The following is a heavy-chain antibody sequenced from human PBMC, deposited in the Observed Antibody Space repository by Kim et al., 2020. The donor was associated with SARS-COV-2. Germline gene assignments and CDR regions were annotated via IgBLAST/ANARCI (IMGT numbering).Heavy chain of an antibody. Sequence: SETLSLICTVSGGSISSYYWSWVRQPPGKGLEWFGYIFNSGRTNYNPSLKSRLTISVDTSKNQFSLKLSSVTAADTAMYFCARASSYYVIDYWGQGTLVTVSS. V-gene: IGHV4-59*13. CDR3: ARASSYYVIDY. D-gene: IGHD1-26*01. CDR1: GGSISSYY. CDR2: IFNSGRT. J-gene: IGHJ4*02.